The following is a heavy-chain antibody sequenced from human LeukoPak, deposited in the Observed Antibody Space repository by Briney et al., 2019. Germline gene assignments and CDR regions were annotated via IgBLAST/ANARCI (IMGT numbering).Heavy chain of an antibody. Sequence: SETLSLTCTVSGASISSSSYYWGWIRQPPGKGPEWIGSIYYSGRTYYNPSLKSRVTISVDTSKNQFSLRLSSVTAADTAIYYCARDQGYCSSTSCQPDFYYWGQGTLVTVSS. V-gene: IGHV4-39*07. D-gene: IGHD2-2*01. J-gene: IGHJ4*02. CDR3: ARDQGYCSSTSCQPDFYY. CDR1: GASISSSSYY. CDR2: IYYSGRT.